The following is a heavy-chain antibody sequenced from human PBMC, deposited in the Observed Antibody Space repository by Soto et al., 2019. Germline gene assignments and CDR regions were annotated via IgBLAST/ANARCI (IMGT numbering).Heavy chain of an antibody. CDR2: MSPKTGNT. CDR3: ARGVAAGVDF. V-gene: IGHV1-8*01. D-gene: IGHD2-15*01. J-gene: IGHJ4*02. CDR1: GYTFTSLD. Sequence: QVQLLQSGAEVKNPGASVKVSCKASGYTFTSLDINWMRKAPGQGLEWMGWMSPKTGNTGYAQKFQDRVTMTWNIATSTAYMDLSSLTSEDTAVYYCARGVAAGVDFWGQGTLVTVSS.